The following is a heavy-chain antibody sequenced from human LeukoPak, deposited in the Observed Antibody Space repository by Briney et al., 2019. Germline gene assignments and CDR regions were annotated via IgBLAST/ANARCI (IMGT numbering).Heavy chain of an antibody. CDR3: ARGLRFLEWTPDDFDI. CDR2: MNPNSGNT. V-gene: IGHV1-8*01. Sequence: ASVKVSCKASGYTFTSYDINWVRQAPGQGLEWMGWMNPNSGNTGYAQKFQGSVTRTRNTSISTAYMELSSLRSEDTAVYYCARGLRFLEWTPDDFDIWGQGTMVTVSS. CDR1: GYTFTSYD. D-gene: IGHD3-3*01. J-gene: IGHJ3*02.